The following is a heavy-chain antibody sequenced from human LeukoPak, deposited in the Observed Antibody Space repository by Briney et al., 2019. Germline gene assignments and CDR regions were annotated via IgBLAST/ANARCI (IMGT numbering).Heavy chain of an antibody. CDR2: LFHSGTP. CDR3: ARRRGWKQQLVYFDY. CDR1: GVSISSYY. D-gene: IGHD6-13*01. J-gene: IGHJ4*02. Sequence: SETLSLTCTVSGVSISSYYWSWIRQPPGKGLEWIGYLFHSGTPRYNPSLKSRVTISADTSKNQFFLTLNSTTAADTAVYFCARRRGWKQQLVYFDYWGQGTLATVSS. V-gene: IGHV4-59*08.